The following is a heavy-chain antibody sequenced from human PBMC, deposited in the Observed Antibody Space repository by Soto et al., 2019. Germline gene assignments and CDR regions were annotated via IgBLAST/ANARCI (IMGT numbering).Heavy chain of an antibody. D-gene: IGHD4-17*01. J-gene: IGHJ6*02. Sequence: GGSLRLSCAASGFTFSSYGMHWVRQAPGKGLEWVAVISYDGSNKYYADSVKGRFTISRDNSKNTLYLQMNSLRAEDTAVYYCAKDRGLYGDYVGYYYGMDVWGQGTTVTFS. V-gene: IGHV3-30*18. CDR2: ISYDGSNK. CDR3: AKDRGLYGDYVGYYYGMDV. CDR1: GFTFSSYG.